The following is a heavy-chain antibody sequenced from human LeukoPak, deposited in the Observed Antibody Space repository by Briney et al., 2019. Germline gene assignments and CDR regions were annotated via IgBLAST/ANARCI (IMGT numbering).Heavy chain of an antibody. D-gene: IGHD6-13*01. CDR1: GGSFSGYY. CDR3: ARVRGSSSWHGVKTIDY. J-gene: IGHJ4*02. Sequence: SETLSLTCAVYGGSFSGYYWSWIRQPPGKGLEWIGEINHSGSTNYNPSLKSRVTISVDTSKNQFSMKLSSVTAADTAVYYCARVRGSSSWHGVKTIDYWGQGTLVTVSS. V-gene: IGHV4-34*01. CDR2: INHSGST.